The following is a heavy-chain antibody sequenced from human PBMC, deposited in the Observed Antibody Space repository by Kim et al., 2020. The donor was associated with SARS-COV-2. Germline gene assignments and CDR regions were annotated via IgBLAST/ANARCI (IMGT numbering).Heavy chain of an antibody. D-gene: IGHD3-10*01. J-gene: IGHJ3*01. CDR3: GFGYDGLFDV. V-gene: IGHV3-30*02. Sequence: SKKHYANSVKGRFPISRDNSRKTLTLQMNNLRPDDTALYYCGFGYDGLFDVWGQGKMVTVSS. CDR2: SKK.